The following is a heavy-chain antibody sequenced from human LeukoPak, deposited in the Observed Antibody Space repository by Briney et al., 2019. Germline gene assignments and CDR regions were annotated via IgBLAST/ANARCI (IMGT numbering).Heavy chain of an antibody. CDR1: IDSITNYY. D-gene: IGHD6-13*01. V-gene: IGHV4-59*08. J-gene: IGHJ4*02. CDR2: IYYSGST. CDR3: ARFNSGYSSSWYPTAFDY. Sequence: SETLSLTCSVPIDSITNYYWSWIRQPPGKGLEWIGYIYYSGSTNYNPSLKSRVTISVDTSKNQFSLKLSSVTAADTAVYYCARFNSGYSSSWYPTAFDYWGQGTLVTVSS.